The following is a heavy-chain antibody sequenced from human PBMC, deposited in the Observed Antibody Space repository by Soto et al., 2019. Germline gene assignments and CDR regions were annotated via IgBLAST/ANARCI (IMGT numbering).Heavy chain of an antibody. Sequence: VGSLRLSCAASGFTFDDYTMHWVRQAPGKGLEWVSLISWDGGSTYYADSVKGRFTISRDNSKNSLYLQMNSLRTEDTALYYCAKGMDDPYYYGMDVWGQGTTVTVSS. J-gene: IGHJ6*02. CDR3: AKGMDDPYYYGMDV. V-gene: IGHV3-43*01. CDR1: GFTFDDYT. CDR2: ISWDGGST. D-gene: IGHD3-3*01.